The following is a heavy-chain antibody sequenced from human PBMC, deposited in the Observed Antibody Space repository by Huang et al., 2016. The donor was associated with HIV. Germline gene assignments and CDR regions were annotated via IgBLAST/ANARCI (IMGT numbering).Heavy chain of an antibody. CDR1: GGSFSDFF. CDR3: ARGRGSSWSLFDN. D-gene: IGHD6-13*01. V-gene: IGHV4-34*02. Sequence: QVQLQPWGAGLLKPSETLPLTCAVYGGSFSDFFWSWIRQSPGKGLEWIGEINQSGKTNYNPSLKSRVSSAVETSKNQFSLKLMSVTAADTSMYYCARGRGSSWSLFDNWGQGSLVTVFS. J-gene: IGHJ4*02. CDR2: INQSGKT.